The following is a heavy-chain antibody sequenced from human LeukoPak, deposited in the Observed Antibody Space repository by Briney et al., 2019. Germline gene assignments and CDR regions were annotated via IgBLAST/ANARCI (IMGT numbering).Heavy chain of an antibody. J-gene: IGHJ4*02. Sequence: PGGSLRLSCVASGFTFSSDAMNWVRLAPGTGLEWVAGVSGNGGSTYYADSVKGRFSISRDNSKNTLYLQMNSLGAEDTATYYCAKGVSISGNYCSYRCVYFGNWGQGTLVTVSS. D-gene: IGHD2-15*01. CDR2: VSGNGGST. CDR1: GFTFSSDA. CDR3: AKGVSISGNYCSYRCVYFGN. V-gene: IGHV3-23*01.